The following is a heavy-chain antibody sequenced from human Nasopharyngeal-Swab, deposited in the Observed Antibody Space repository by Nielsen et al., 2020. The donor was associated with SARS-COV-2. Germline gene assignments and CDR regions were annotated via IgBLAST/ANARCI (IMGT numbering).Heavy chain of an antibody. J-gene: IGHJ4*02. CDR2: IYYSGST. CDR3: ARVEGSPYGSGSYSIDY. V-gene: IGHV4-59*01. Sequence: SGTLSLTCTVSGGSISSYYWSWIRQPPGKGLEWIGYIYYSGSTNYNPSLKSRVTISVDTSKNQFSLKLSSVTAADTAVYYCARVEGSPYGSGSYSIDYWGQGTLVTVSS. D-gene: IGHD3-10*01. CDR1: GGSISSYY.